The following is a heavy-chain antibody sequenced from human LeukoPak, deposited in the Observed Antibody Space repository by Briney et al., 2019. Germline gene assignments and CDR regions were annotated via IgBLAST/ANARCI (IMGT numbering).Heavy chain of an antibody. CDR1: GFTFSSYG. D-gene: IGHD3-10*01. J-gene: IGHJ4*02. CDR2: ISGSGGST. CDR3: AKDRLEWFGELLSAGALVDY. V-gene: IGHV3-23*01. Sequence: GGSLRLSCAASGFTFSSYGMSWVRQAPGKGLEWVSAISGSGGSTYYADSVKGRFTISRDNSKNTLYLQMSSLRAEDTAVYYCAKDRLEWFGELLSAGALVDYWGQGTLVTVSS.